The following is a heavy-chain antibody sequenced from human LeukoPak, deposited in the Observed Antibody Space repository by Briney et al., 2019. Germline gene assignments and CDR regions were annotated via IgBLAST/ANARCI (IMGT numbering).Heavy chain of an antibody. CDR3: ARQVVGATKD. Sequence: SETLSLTCAVSGYSISSGYYRGWIRQPPGKGLEWIGSIYHSGSTYYNPSLKSRVTISVDTSKNQLYLKLSSVTAADTAVYYCARQVVGATKDWGQGTLVTVSS. CDR1: GYSISSGYY. CDR2: IYHSGST. J-gene: IGHJ4*02. V-gene: IGHV4-38-2*01. D-gene: IGHD1-26*01.